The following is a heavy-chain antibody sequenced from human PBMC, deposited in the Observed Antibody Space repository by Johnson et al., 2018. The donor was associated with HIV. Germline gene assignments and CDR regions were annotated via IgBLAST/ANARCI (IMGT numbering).Heavy chain of an antibody. CDR2: IYSGGTT. D-gene: IGHD1-26*01. V-gene: IGHV3-66*01. J-gene: IGHJ3*02. CDR3: AKAELVGALEGGAFDI. CDR1: GFTVSSNY. Sequence: VQLVESGGGLVQPGGSLRLSCAASGFTVSSNYMSWVRQAPGKGLEWVSVIYSGGTTYYADSVQGRFTISRDNSKNTLYLQMNSLRAEDTAVYYCAKAELVGALEGGAFDIWGQGTMVTVSS.